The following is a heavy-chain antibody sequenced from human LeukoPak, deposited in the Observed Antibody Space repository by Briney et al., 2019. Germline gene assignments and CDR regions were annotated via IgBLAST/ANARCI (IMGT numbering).Heavy chain of an antibody. CDR2: ISSSSSYI. J-gene: IGHJ4*02. Sequence: PGGSLRLSCAASGFTFSSYSMNWVRQAPGKGLEWVSSISSSSSYIYYADSVKGRFTISRDNAKNSLYLQMNSLRAEDTAVYYCARDLMVRGDHYDYWGQGTLVTVSS. V-gene: IGHV3-21*01. CDR1: GFTFSSYS. D-gene: IGHD3-10*01. CDR3: ARDLMVRGDHYDY.